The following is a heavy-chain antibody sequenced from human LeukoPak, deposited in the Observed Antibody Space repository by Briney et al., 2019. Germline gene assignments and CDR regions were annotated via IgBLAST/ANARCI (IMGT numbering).Heavy chain of an antibody. V-gene: IGHV3-23*01. J-gene: IGHJ4*02. Sequence: GGSLRLSCAASGFTFSSYAMSWVRQAPGKGLEWVSGITGSAINTYYGDSVKGRFTISRDNSQNTLYLQMSSLRAEDSAVYYCAKADGSGTYYTRPSDYWGQGTLVTVSS. CDR3: AKADGSGTYYTRPSDY. CDR2: ITGSAINT. CDR1: GFTFSSYA. D-gene: IGHD3-10*01.